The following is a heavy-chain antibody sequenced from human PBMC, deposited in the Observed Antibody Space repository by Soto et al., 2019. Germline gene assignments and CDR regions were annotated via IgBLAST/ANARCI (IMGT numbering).Heavy chain of an antibody. Sequence: SETLSLTCAVYGGSFSGYYWSWIRQPPGKGLEWIGEINHSGSTNYNPSLKSRVTISVDTSKNQFSLKLSSVTAADTAVYYYARRVIYYYGMDVWGQGTTVTVSS. CDR1: GGSFSGYY. CDR3: ARRVIYYYGMDV. J-gene: IGHJ6*02. CDR2: INHSGST. D-gene: IGHD2-8*01. V-gene: IGHV4-34*01.